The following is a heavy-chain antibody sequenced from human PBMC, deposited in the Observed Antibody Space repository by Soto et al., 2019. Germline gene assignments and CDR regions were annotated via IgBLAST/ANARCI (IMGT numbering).Heavy chain of an antibody. D-gene: IGHD3-22*01. CDR2: IYYSGST. V-gene: IGHV4-30-4*01. CDR3: ARGLGGFDYYDSSGKLGAFDI. Sequence: QVQLQESGPGLVKPSQTLSLTCTVSGGSISSGDYYWSWIRQPPGKGLEWIGYIYYSGSTYYNPSLKSRVTISVDTSKNQFSLKLSSVTAADTAVYYCARGLGGFDYYDSSGKLGAFDIWGQGTMVTVSS. J-gene: IGHJ3*02. CDR1: GGSISSGDYY.